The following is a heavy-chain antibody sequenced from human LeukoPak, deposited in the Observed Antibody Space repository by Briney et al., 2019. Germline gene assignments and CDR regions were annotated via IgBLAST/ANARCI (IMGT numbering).Heavy chain of an antibody. D-gene: IGHD3-22*01. J-gene: IGHJ4*02. CDR1: GYTFTSYG. CDR3: ARVASYYDSSGYYLFDY. Sequence: ASVKVSCKASGYTFTSYGISWVRQAPGQGLEWMGWISAYNGNTNYAQKLQGRVTMTTDTSTSTAYMELRSLRSGDTAVYYCARVASYYDSSGYYLFDYWGQGTLVTVSS. CDR2: ISAYNGNT. V-gene: IGHV1-18*01.